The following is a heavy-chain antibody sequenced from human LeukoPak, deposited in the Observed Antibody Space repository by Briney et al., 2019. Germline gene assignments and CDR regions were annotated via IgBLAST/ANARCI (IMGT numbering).Heavy chain of an antibody. J-gene: IGHJ4*02. CDR1: GYSFTSYW. Sequence: GESLKISCKASGYSFTSYWIGWVRQLPGKVLEWMGIISPGDSDTRYSPSCQGQVTISADKSISTAYLQWSSLKASDTAMYYCARLGPYGGNSDFDYWGQGTLVTVSS. CDR3: ARLGPYGGNSDFDY. V-gene: IGHV5-51*01. CDR2: ISPGDSDT. D-gene: IGHD4-23*01.